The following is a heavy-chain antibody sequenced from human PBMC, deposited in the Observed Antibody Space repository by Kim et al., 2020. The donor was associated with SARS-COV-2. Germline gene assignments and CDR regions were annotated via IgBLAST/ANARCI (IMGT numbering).Heavy chain of an antibody. CDR1: GGSISSSSYY. CDR2: IYYSGST. Sequence: SETLSLTCTVSGGSISSSSYYWGWIRQPPGKGLEWIGSIYYSGSTYYNPSLKSRVTISVDTSKNQFYLKLSSVTAADTAVYYCSTQYYEFWSGYYYYYYMDVWGKGTTVTVSS. CDR3: STQYYEFWSGYYYYYYMDV. V-gene: IGHV4-39*01. J-gene: IGHJ6*03. D-gene: IGHD3-3*01.